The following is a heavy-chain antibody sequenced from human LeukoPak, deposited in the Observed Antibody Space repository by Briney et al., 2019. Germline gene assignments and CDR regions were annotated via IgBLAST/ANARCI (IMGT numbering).Heavy chain of an antibody. J-gene: IGHJ4*02. V-gene: IGHV4-34*01. Sequence: SETLSLTCAVYGGSFSGYYWSWIRQPPGKGLEWIGEINHSGSTNYNPSLKSRVTISVDTSKNQFSLKLSSVTAADTAVYYCARGHVGYSRGRGSLGYWGQGTLVTVSS. CDR2: INHSGST. D-gene: IGHD6-19*01. CDR3: ARGHVGYSRGRGSLGY. CDR1: GGSFSGYY.